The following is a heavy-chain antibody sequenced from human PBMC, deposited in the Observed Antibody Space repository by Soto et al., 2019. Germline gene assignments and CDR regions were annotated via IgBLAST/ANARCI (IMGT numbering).Heavy chain of an antibody. D-gene: IGHD1-26*01. V-gene: IGHV3-73*01. CDR1: GFTFGDSA. J-gene: IGHJ4*02. CDR3: ALSGSFYLDS. CDR2: IRAKRYGYAT. Sequence: GGSLRLSCAASGFTFGDSALHWVRQASGKGLEWVGRIRAKRYGYATAYVASVKGRFTPSRDDSTNTAFLQMNSLKTEDTAVYYCALSGSFYLDSWGQGTLVTVSS.